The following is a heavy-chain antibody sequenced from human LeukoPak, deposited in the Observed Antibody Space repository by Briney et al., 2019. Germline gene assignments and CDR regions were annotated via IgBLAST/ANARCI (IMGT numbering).Heavy chain of an antibody. CDR1: GFKFSNYG. D-gene: IGHD6-13*01. CDR3: AKVVQYTASTGTGLDY. Sequence: LSGRSLRLFCAASGFKFSNYGMHWVRQAPGKGLDWVAVIWFDGSYIYYGDSVRGRFTISRDNSKNTLYLQMNSLRAEDTAIYYCAKVVQYTASTGTGLDYWGQGTLVTVSS. J-gene: IGHJ4*02. V-gene: IGHV3-33*06. CDR2: IWFDGSYI.